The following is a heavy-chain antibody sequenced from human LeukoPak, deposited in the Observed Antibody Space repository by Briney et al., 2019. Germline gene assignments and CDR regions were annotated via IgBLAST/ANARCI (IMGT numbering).Heavy chain of an antibody. J-gene: IGHJ4*02. CDR1: GFTFSNYD. V-gene: IGHV3-13*01. Sequence: GGSLRLSCAASGFTFSNYDMHWVRQAAGKGLEWVSGIGTAGDTYYPGSVKGRFTISRENAKNSLYLHMNSLSAGDTAVYYWASSPAYSSSWYAIDNWGQGTLVTVSS. CDR3: ASSPAYSSSWYAIDN. CDR2: IGTAGDT. D-gene: IGHD6-13*01.